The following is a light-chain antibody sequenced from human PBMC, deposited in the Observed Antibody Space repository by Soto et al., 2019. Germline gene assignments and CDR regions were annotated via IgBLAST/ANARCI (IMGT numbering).Light chain of an antibody. Sequence: QSVLAHPSSVSGSPGQSITISCTGTSSDIGGYNYVSWYQQHPGKAPKLMIYEVSKRPSGVSNRFSGSKSGNTASLTISGLQAEDEADYYCSSWARSLYVFGSGTKVTVL. CDR3: SSWARSLYV. V-gene: IGLV2-14*01. CDR1: SSDIGGYNY. CDR2: EVS. J-gene: IGLJ1*01.